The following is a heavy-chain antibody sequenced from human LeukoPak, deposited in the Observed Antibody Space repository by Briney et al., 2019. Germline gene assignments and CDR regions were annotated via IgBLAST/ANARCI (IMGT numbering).Heavy chain of an antibody. D-gene: IGHD5-12*01. CDR2: ISSSSSTI. CDR1: GFTFSYYS. J-gene: IGHJ4*02. CDR3: ARDLRLSGYDSAPFDY. V-gene: IGHV3-48*04. Sequence: PGGSLRLSCAASGFTFSYYSMNWVRQAPGKGLEWVSYISSSSSTIYYADSVKGRFTISRDNAKNSLYLQMNSLRAEDTAVYYCARDLRLSGYDSAPFDYWGQGTLVTVSS.